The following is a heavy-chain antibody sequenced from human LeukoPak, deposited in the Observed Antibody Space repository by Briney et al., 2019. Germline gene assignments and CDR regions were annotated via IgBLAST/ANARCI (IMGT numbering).Heavy chain of an antibody. Sequence: PSETLSLTCAVYGGSFSDYYWSWIRQPPGKGLEWIGEINHRGSTNYNPSLKSRVTISVDTSKNQFSLKLSSVTAADTAVYYCAREDAYYYGSGSYRIFDYWGQGTLVTVSS. CDR3: AREDAYYYGSGSYRIFDY. D-gene: IGHD3-10*01. CDR1: GGSFSDYY. J-gene: IGHJ4*02. CDR2: INHRGST. V-gene: IGHV4-34*01.